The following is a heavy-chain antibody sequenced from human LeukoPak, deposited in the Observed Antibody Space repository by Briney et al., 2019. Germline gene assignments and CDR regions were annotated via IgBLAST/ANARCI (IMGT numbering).Heavy chain of an antibody. D-gene: IGHD6-19*01. V-gene: IGHV4-59*01. J-gene: IGHJ2*01. Sequence: SGGSLRLSCAASGFTFDDYAMHWIRQPPGKGLEWIGYIYYSGSTNYNPSLKSRVTISVDTSKNQFSLKLSSVTAADTAVYYCAREQQYSSGWFPWYFDLWGRGTLVTVSS. CDR2: IYYSGST. CDR3: AREQQYSSGWFPWYFDL. CDR1: GFTFDDYA.